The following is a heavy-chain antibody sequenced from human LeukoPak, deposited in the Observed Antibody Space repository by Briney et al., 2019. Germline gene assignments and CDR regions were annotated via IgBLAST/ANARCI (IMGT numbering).Heavy chain of an antibody. Sequence: PGGSLRLSCAASGFTFSSFGMHWVRQAPGKGLEWVAIIWYDGNNKYYADPVKGRFTISRDNSKNTLYLQMNSLRAEDTAVYYCARDLYYYDSSGLEFGYWGQGTLVTVSS. CDR3: ARDLYYYDSSGLEFGY. J-gene: IGHJ4*02. CDR2: IWYDGNNK. V-gene: IGHV3-33*01. CDR1: GFTFSSFG. D-gene: IGHD3-22*01.